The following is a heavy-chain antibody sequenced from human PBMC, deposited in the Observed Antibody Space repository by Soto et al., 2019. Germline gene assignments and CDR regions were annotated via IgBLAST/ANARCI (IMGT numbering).Heavy chain of an antibody. V-gene: IGHV1-18*04. D-gene: IGHD5-18*01. CDR2: ISVVNGNT. Sequence: QVVQSGEAVKEPGASMKVSCETSGYTFTRHGFSWVRQAPGQGLEWMGWISVVNGNTKFARKFHDRVTLTTDASTATAHMELRNVRSDDTATYYCVRDTGPYNYHYDAFDLWGQGTVVSVSS. J-gene: IGHJ3*01. CDR1: GYTFTRHG. CDR3: VRDTGPYNYHYDAFDL.